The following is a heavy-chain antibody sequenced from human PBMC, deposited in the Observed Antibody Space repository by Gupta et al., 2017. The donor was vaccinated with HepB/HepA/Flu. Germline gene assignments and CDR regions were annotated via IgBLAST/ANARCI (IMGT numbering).Heavy chain of an antibody. CDR2: ISGSGGTT. Sequence: EVQLLESGGGLVQPGGSLRLSCAASGFTFSNYAMTWVRQAPGKGLEWVSGISGSGGTTYYADSVKGRFTISRDNSKNTLYLQMNSLRAEDTAVYYCAKTVYSNLGGEKFQHWGQGTLVTVSS. CDR3: AKTVYSNLGGEKFQH. J-gene: IGHJ1*01. D-gene: IGHD4-11*01. CDR1: GFTFSNYA. V-gene: IGHV3-23*01.